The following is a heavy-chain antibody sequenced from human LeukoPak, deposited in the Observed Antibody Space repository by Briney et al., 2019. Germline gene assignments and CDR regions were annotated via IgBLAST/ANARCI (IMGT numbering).Heavy chain of an antibody. CDR3: SRQPSSQNFDY. CDR1: GFTFSSYW. CDR2: ISPSGRHT. V-gene: IGHV3-21*05. D-gene: IGHD6-13*01. J-gene: IGHJ4*02. Sequence: GGSLRLSCAASGFTFSSYWMGGVRQAPGKGLEWVSYISPSGRHTNYADSVKGRFTISRDNAKNSLYLQMNSLRAEDTAVYYCSRQPSSQNFDYWGQGALVTVSS.